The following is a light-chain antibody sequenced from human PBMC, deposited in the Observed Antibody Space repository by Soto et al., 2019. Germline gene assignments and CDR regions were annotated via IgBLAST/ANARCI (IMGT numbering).Light chain of an antibody. J-gene: IGKJ1*01. Sequence: KIMKESPAALSVTPGGRATHSCRASQSISGALAWYQQKPGQAPRLLIYGASTRATSFPARFSGSGSGIDFTLTISSLQSEDFIVYYCQQYTIWPWTFGQGTKVDIK. CDR3: QQYTIWPWT. V-gene: IGKV3-15*01. CDR1: QSISGA. CDR2: GAS.